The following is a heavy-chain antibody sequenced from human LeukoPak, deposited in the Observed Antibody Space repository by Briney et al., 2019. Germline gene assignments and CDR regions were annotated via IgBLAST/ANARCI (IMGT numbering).Heavy chain of an antibody. V-gene: IGHV3-30*04. CDR3: ASEYSSSWYKRNDAFDI. Sequence: GRSLRLSCAASGFTFSSYAMLWVRQAPGKGLEGVAVISYDGSNKYYADTVKGRFTISRDNSKDTLYLQMNSLRAEDTAVYYCASEYSSSWYKRNDAFDIWGQGTMVTVSS. D-gene: IGHD6-13*01. CDR2: ISYDGSNK. CDR1: GFTFSSYA. J-gene: IGHJ3*02.